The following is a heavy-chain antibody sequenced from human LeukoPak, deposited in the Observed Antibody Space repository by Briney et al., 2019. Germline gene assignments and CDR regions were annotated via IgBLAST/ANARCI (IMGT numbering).Heavy chain of an antibody. CDR1: GFTFSSYT. CDR2: ISYDGSNK. V-gene: IGHV3-30-3*01. J-gene: IGHJ3*02. CDR3: AKPVYYYDSSGYPLLNSFVAFDI. Sequence: GGSLRLSCAASGFTFSSYTMHWVRQTPGKGLEWVAVISYDGSNKYYADSVKGRFTISRDNSKNTLYLQMNSLRAEDTAVYYCAKPVYYYDSSGYPLLNSFVAFDIWGQGTMVTVSS. D-gene: IGHD3-22*01.